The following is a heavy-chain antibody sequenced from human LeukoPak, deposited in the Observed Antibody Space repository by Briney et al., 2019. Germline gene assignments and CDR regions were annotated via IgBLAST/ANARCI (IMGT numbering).Heavy chain of an antibody. Sequence: GGSLRLSCAASGFTFSSYAMSWVRQAPGKGLEWVSSISTMSNYIFYGDSVKGRFTISRDNAKNSVYLQMNSLRPEDTAVYYCSRDRLGGLDYRGQGTLVTVSS. D-gene: IGHD5-12*01. CDR2: ISTMSNYI. CDR3: SRDRLGGLDY. CDR1: GFTFSSYA. J-gene: IGHJ4*02. V-gene: IGHV3-21*01.